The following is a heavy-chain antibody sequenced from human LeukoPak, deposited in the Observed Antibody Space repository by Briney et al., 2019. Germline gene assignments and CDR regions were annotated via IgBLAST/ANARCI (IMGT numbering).Heavy chain of an antibody. V-gene: IGHV3-48*04. D-gene: IGHD3-10*02. J-gene: IGHJ6*04. CDR2: ISSSSRTI. Sequence: GGSLRLSCAASGFTFSSCSMNWVRQAPGKGLEWVSYISSSSRTIYYADSVKGRFTISRDNAKNSLYLQMNSLRAEDTAVYYCAELGITMIGGVWGKGTTVTISS. CDR1: GFTFSSCS. CDR3: AELGITMIGGV.